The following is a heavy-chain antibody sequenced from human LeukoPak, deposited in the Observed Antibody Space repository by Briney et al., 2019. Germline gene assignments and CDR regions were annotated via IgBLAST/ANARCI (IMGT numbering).Heavy chain of an antibody. D-gene: IGHD6-19*01. CDR1: GFTFSSYA. V-gene: IGHV3-23*01. Sequence: GGSLRLSCAASGFTFSSYAMSWVRQAPGKGLEWVSAISGSGGSTYYADSVKGRFTISRDNSKNTLYLQMNSLRAEDTAVYYCAKVLEADSGWSYYYYYMDVWGKGTTVTVSS. J-gene: IGHJ6*03. CDR2: ISGSGGST. CDR3: AKVLEADSGWSYYYYYMDV.